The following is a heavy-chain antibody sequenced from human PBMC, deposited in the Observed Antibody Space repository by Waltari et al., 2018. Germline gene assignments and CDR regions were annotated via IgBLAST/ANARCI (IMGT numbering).Heavy chain of an antibody. CDR1: GFTFSSYR. Sequence: EVQLVESGGGLVKPGGSLRLSCAASGFTFSSYRMTWVRQAPGKGLEWVSSISSSSSYIYYADSVKGRFTISRDNAKNSLYLQMNSLRAEDTAVYYCARGLEGATAFDIWGQGTMVTVSS. CDR3: ARGLEGATAFDI. J-gene: IGHJ3*02. D-gene: IGHD1-26*01. V-gene: IGHV3-21*01. CDR2: ISSSSSYI.